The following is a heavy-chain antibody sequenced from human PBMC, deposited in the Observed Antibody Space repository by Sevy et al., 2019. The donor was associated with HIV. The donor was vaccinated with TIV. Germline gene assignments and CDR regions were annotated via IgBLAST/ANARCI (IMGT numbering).Heavy chain of an antibody. CDR1: GYTLTELS. CDR3: ATRLAYCSGGSCYYVY. D-gene: IGHD2-15*01. J-gene: IGHJ4*02. Sequence: ASVKVSCKVSGYTLTELSMHWVRQGPGKGLEWMGGFDPEDGETIYAQKFQGRVTMTEDTSTDTAYMELSSLRSEDTAVYYCATRLAYCSGGSCYYVYWGQGTLVTVSS. CDR2: FDPEDGET. V-gene: IGHV1-24*01.